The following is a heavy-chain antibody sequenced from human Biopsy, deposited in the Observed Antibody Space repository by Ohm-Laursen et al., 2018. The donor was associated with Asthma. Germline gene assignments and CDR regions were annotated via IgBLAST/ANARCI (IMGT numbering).Heavy chain of an antibody. CDR3: ARTYYDFLTGQVNDALAM. J-gene: IGHJ3*02. CDR2: LIPVLGSP. D-gene: IGHD3-9*01. V-gene: IGHV1-69*01. Sequence: SSVKVSCKASGDSFSNYAISWVRQAPGQGLEWMGGLIPVLGSPDHAQMFEGRVTITADESTSTAYMELSCLSSEDTAVYYCARTYYDFLTGQVNDALAMWGQGTVVTVSS. CDR1: GDSFSNYA.